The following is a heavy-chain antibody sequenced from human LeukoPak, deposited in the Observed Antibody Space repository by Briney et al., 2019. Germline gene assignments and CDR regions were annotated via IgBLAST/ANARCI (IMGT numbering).Heavy chain of an antibody. D-gene: IGHD3-10*01. V-gene: IGHV4-31*03. CDR3: ARDLWFGEYNWFDP. CDR2: ISHSGST. Sequence: PQTLSLTCTVSGGSISSGGYFWSWVRQHPGKGLEWIGYISHSGSTYYNPSLKSRVTISLDTSKDRFSLRLSSVTAADTAVYYCARDLWFGEYNWFDPWGQGTLVTVSS. J-gene: IGHJ5*02. CDR1: GGSISSGGYF.